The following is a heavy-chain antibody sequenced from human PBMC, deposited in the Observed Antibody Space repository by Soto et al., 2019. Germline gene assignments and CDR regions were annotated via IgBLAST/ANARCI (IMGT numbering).Heavy chain of an antibody. J-gene: IGHJ4*02. CDR1: GFTFSSYW. D-gene: IGHD2-15*01. Sequence: EVQLVESGGGLVQPGGSLRLSCAASGFTFSSYWMHWVRQAPGKGLVWVSRINSDGSSTSYADSVKGRFTISRDNAKNTLYLQMNSLRAEDTAVYYCARDLTVVAATWAFGYWGQGTLVTVSS. CDR3: ARDLTVVAATWAFGY. V-gene: IGHV3-74*01. CDR2: INSDGSST.